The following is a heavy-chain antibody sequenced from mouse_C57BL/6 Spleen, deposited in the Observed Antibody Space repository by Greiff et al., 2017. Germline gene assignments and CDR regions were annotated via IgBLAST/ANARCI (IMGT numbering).Heavy chain of an antibody. CDR3: ARPGRQGFVAFAY. D-gene: IGHD3-2*02. V-gene: IGHV1-9*01. CDR2: ILPGSGST. Sequence: QVQLQQSGAELMKPGASVKLSCKATGYTFTGYWIEWVKQRPGHGLEWIGEILPGSGSTNYNEKFKGKATFTADTSSNTAYMQLSGLTTEGSAIYYGARPGRQGFVAFAYWGQGTLVTVSA. J-gene: IGHJ3*01. CDR1: GYTFTGYW.